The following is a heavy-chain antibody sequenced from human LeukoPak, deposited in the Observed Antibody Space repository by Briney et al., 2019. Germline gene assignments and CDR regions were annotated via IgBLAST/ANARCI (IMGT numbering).Heavy chain of an antibody. CDR3: ARGDIVVVAAATEPFDY. CDR1: GFTFSSYW. CDR2: IKQDGSEK. Sequence: GGSLRLSCAASGFTFSSYWMSWVRQAPGKGLEWVANIKQDGSEKYYVDSVKGRFTISRDNAKNSLYLQMNSLRAEDTAIYYCARGDIVVVAAATEPFDYWGRGTPVTVSS. V-gene: IGHV3-7*01. D-gene: IGHD2-15*01. J-gene: IGHJ4*02.